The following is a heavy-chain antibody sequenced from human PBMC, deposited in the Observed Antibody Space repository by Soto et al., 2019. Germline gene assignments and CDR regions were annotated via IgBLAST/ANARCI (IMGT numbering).Heavy chain of an antibody. Sequence: QVQLQESGPGLVKPSETLSLTCTVSGGSISSYYWSWIRQPPGKGLEWNAYIDYSGSTNYNPALKSRVTISVDPPKTQFSLKLSSVTAADTAVYYCARRYGYSFDYWGQGTLVTVSS. D-gene: IGHD1-1*01. CDR2: IDYSGST. J-gene: IGHJ4*02. CDR1: GGSISSYY. CDR3: ARRYGYSFDY. V-gene: IGHV4-59*08.